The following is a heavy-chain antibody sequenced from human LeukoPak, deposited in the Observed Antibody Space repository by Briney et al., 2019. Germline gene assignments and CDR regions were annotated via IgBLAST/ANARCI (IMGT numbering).Heavy chain of an antibody. V-gene: IGHV3-48*03. D-gene: IGHD3-3*01. J-gene: IGHJ4*02. CDR2: ISSSCSTI. CDR1: GFTFSSYE. Sequence: PGGSLRLSCAASGFTFSSYEMNWVRQAPGKGLEWVSYISSSCSTIYYADSVKGRFTISRDNAKNSLYLQMNSLRAEDTAVYYCARGNRFGVVTSIAYWGQGPLVTVSS. CDR3: ARGNRFGVVTSIAY.